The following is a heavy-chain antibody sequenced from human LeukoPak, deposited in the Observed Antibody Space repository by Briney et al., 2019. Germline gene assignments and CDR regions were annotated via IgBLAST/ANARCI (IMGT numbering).Heavy chain of an antibody. CDR1: GGSISSGDYY. J-gene: IGHJ5*02. CDR3: ARSGSGTYYHWFDP. D-gene: IGHD3-10*01. CDR2: IYYSGST. Sequence: SETLSLTCTVSGGSISSGDYYRSWIRQPPGKGLECIGHIYYSGSTDYSPSLQSRVTMSVDASKNQFSLTLTSVTAADTAVYYCARSGSGTYYHWFDPWGQGTLVTVSS. V-gene: IGHV4-61*08.